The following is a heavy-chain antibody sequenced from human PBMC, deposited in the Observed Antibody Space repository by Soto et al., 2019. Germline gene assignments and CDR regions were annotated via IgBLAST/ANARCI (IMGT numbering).Heavy chain of an antibody. D-gene: IGHD6-6*01. CDR1: GGSISSGDYY. CDR2: IYYSGST. J-gene: IGHJ6*02. V-gene: IGHV4-30-4*01. Sequence: PSETLSLTCTVSGGSISSGDYYWSWIRQPPGKGLEWIGYIYYSGSTYYNPSLKSRVTISVDTSKNQFSLKLSSVTAADTAVYYCARVHYEYSSSGGMDVWGQGTTVTVSS. CDR3: ARVHYEYSSSGGMDV.